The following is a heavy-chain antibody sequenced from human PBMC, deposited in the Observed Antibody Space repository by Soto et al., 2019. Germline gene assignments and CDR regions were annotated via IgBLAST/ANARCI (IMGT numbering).Heavy chain of an antibody. Sequence: SETLSLTCAVSGGSFSGYFWTWIRQAPGKGLEWIGEITHSGGTNYNSSLKSRVMISVDTSKKQFSLILSSVAAADTAVYYCARDRQFYHFWSGYENEGPDGLDVWGQGTTVTVSS. CDR3: ARDRQFYHFWSGYENEGPDGLDV. CDR1: GGSFSGYF. V-gene: IGHV4-34*01. J-gene: IGHJ6*02. D-gene: IGHD3-3*02. CDR2: ITHSGGT.